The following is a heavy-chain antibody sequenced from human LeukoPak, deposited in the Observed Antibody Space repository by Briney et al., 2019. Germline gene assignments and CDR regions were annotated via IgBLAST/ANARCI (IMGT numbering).Heavy chain of an antibody. D-gene: IGHD3-9*01. CDR1: GYSFTSYW. CDR3: ARYLQRYFDWLIDY. J-gene: IGHJ4*02. Sequence: GEALKISCKGSGYSFTSYWIGWVRQVPGKGLEWMRIIYPCDSDTRYSPSFQGQVTISADKSISTAYLQCNSLKASDTAMYYCARYLQRYFDWLIDYWGKGTVVTVSS. CDR2: IYPCDSDT. V-gene: IGHV5-51*01.